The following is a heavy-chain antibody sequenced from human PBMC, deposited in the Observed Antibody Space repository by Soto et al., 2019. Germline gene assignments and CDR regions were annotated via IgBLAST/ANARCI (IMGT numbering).Heavy chain of an antibody. CDR1: GFTFSSYA. CDR3: AKDRGDGYNNYYYGLDV. Sequence: GXSLILSCAASGFTFSSYAMSCVRQAPFKGLEWVSAISGSGGSTSYADSVKGRFTISRDNSKNTLYLQMNSLRAEDTAVYYCAKDRGDGYNNYYYGLDVWGQGTTVTVSS. D-gene: IGHD5-12*01. V-gene: IGHV3-23*01. J-gene: IGHJ6*02. CDR2: ISGSGGST.